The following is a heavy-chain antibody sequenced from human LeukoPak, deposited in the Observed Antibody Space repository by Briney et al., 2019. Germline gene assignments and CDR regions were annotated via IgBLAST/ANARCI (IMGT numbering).Heavy chain of an antibody. CDR3: ARDPEAYDYVWGSYRYYDY. V-gene: IGHV3-21*01. D-gene: IGHD3-16*02. CDR1: GFTFSSYS. J-gene: IGHJ4*02. CDR2: ISSSSSYI. Sequence: PGGSLRLSCAASGFTFSSYSMNWVRRAPGKGLEWVSSISSSSSYIYYADSVKGRFTISRDNAKNSLYLQMNSLRAEDTAVYYCARDPEAYDYVWGSYRYYDYWGQGTLVTVSS.